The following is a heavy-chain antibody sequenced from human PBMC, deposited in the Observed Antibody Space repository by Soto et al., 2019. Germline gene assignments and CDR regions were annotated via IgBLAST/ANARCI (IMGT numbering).Heavy chain of an antibody. J-gene: IGHJ3*02. D-gene: IGHD3-3*01. Sequence: SETLSLTCAVYGGSFSGYDWSWIRQPPGKGLEWIGEINHSGSTNYNPSLKSRVTISVDTSKNQFSLKLSSVTAADTAVYYCARRHVTIFGGGAFDIWGQGTMVTVSS. CDR1: GGSFSGYD. CDR3: ARRHVTIFGGGAFDI. CDR2: INHSGST. V-gene: IGHV4-34*01.